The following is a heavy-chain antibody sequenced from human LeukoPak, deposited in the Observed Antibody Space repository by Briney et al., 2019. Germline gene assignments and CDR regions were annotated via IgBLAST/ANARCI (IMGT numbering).Heavy chain of an antibody. V-gene: IGHV3-64D*06. Sequence: GGSLRLSCSASGFTFSSYAMHWVRQAPGKGLEYVSAISSNGGSTYYAGSVKGRFTISRDNSKNTLYLQMSSLRAEDTAVYYCVRDYCSSTSCYMGYFQHWGQGTLVTVSS. CDR3: VRDYCSSTSCYMGYFQH. CDR1: GFTFSSYA. CDR2: ISSNGGST. D-gene: IGHD2-2*02. J-gene: IGHJ1*01.